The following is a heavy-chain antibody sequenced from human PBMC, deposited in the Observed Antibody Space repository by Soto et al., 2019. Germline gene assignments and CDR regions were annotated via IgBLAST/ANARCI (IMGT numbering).Heavy chain of an antibody. CDR1: GFTFSNYG. CDR3: ARGIAVAGTFLYYYYGMDV. J-gene: IGHJ6*02. CDR2: TSYDGDNK. D-gene: IGHD6-19*01. Sequence: SLRLSCAASGFTFSNYGMHWVRQAPGKGLEWVALTSYDGDNKYYGDSVKGRFTISRDNAKNSLYLQMNSLRDEDTAVYYCARGIAVAGTFLYYYYGMDVWGQGTTVTAP. V-gene: IGHV3-30*03.